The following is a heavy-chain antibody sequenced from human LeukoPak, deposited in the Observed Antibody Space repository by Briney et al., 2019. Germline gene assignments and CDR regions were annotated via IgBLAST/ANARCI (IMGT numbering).Heavy chain of an antibody. CDR2: INPNSGGT. CDR3: AGTQLLWFGELLGLDP. D-gene: IGHD3-10*01. CDR1: GYTFTGYY. J-gene: IGHJ5*02. Sequence: ASVKVSCKASGYTFTGYYMHWVRQAPGQGLEWMGWINPNSGGTNYAQKFQGRVTMTRDTSIGTAYMELSRLRSDDTAVYYCAGTQLLWFGELLGLDPWGQGTLVTVSS. V-gene: IGHV1-2*02.